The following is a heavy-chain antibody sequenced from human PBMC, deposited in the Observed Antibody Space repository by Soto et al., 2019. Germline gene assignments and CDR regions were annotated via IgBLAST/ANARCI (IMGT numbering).Heavy chain of an antibody. Sequence: GGSLRLSCAASGFTFSSYGMHWVRQAPGKGLEWVAVISYDGSNKYYADSVKGRFTISRDNSKNTLYLQMNSLRAEDTAVYYCAKDKVGATFYGMDVWGQGTTVTVSS. D-gene: IGHD1-26*01. CDR2: ISYDGSNK. CDR1: GFTFSSYG. CDR3: AKDKVGATFYGMDV. V-gene: IGHV3-30*18. J-gene: IGHJ6*02.